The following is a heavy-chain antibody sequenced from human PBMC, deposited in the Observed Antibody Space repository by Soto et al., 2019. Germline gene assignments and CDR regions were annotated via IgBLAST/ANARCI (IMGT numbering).Heavy chain of an antibody. V-gene: IGHV3-23*01. CDR3: ATHYSALLGY. Sequence: EVQLLESGGGLVQPGGSLRLSCAASGFTFSSYDMSWVRQAPGKGLEWVSSISRSGGSAYYADSVKGRFTLSGDNSKNTLYLQMNSLRAEDTAIYYCATHYSALLGYWGQGALVTVSS. CDR2: ISRSGGSA. D-gene: IGHD4-4*01. J-gene: IGHJ4*02. CDR1: GFTFSSYD.